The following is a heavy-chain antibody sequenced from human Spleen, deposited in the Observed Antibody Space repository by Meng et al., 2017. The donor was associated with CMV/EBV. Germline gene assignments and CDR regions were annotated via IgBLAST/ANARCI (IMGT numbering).Heavy chain of an antibody. V-gene: IGHV3-23*01. CDR2: ISGSGGST. CDR1: GFTFSSYA. CDR3: AKGSERYSSSWYYFDY. J-gene: IGHJ4*02. Sequence: GFTFSSYAMSWVRQAPGKGLEWVSAISGSGGSTYYADSVKGRFTISRDNSKNTLYLQMNSLRAEDTAVYYCAKGSERYSSSWYYFDYWGQGTLVTVSS. D-gene: IGHD6-13*01.